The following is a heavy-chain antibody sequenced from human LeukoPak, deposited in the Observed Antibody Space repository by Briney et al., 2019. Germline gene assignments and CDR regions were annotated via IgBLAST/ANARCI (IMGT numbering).Heavy chain of an antibody. D-gene: IGHD2-15*01. Sequence: ASVKVSCKASGYTFTSYGISWVRQAPGQGLEWMGWISAYNGNTNYAQKLQGRVTMTTDTSTSTAYMELRSLRSDDTAVYYCARDGRCSGGSCYSFRMNVWGLGTTVTVSS. V-gene: IGHV1-18*01. CDR1: GYTFTSYG. CDR2: ISAYNGNT. CDR3: ARDGRCSGGSCYSFRMNV. J-gene: IGHJ6*02.